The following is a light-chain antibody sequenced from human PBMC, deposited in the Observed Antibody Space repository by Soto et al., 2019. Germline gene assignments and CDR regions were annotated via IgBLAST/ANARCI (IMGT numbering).Light chain of an antibody. CDR3: LQHNSYPRT. Sequence: IPLTQSPSSLSASVGDIVTITCRASQGIRNDLGWYQQKPGNAPQRLVFASYNLQSGVPSRFSGSRSGTGFTLTISSLQPEDFAPDYCLQHNSYPRTFGQGTRVEIK. V-gene: IGKV1-17*01. CDR1: QGIRND. CDR2: ASY. J-gene: IGKJ1*01.